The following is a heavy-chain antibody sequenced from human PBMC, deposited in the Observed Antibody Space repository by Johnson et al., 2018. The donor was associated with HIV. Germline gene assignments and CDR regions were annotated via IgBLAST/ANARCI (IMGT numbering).Heavy chain of an antibody. J-gene: IGHJ3*02. Sequence: QVQLVESGGGLVKPGGSLRLSCAASGFTFSDYYMSWIRQAPGKGLEWVSRINSDGSSTSYADSVKGRFTISRDNAKNTLYLQMDSLGAEDTAVYYCAIVQLLADDVFNIWGQGTMVTVSS. CDR2: INSDGSST. CDR1: GFTFSDYY. V-gene: IGHV3-11*04. CDR3: AIVQLLADDVFNI. D-gene: IGHD3-10*01.